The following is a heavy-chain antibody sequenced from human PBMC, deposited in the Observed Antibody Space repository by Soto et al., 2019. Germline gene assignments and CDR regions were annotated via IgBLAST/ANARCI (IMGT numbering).Heavy chain of an antibody. D-gene: IGHD6-19*01. CDR2: INAGNGNT. Sequence: GASVKVSCKSSGYTFTGYAMYCVRQAPGQRLEWMGWINAGNGNTKYSQKFQGRVTITRDTSTSTVYMELSSLRSEDTAVYYCARAGAAVAGYYYYYGMDVWGQGTTVTVSS. CDR3: ARAGAAVAGYYYYYGMDV. V-gene: IGHV1-3*01. J-gene: IGHJ6*02. CDR1: GYTFTGYA.